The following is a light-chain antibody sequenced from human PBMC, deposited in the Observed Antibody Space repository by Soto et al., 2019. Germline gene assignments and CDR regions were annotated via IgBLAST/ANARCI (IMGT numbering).Light chain of an antibody. Sequence: QLVLTQSPSASASLGASVKLTCTLSSGHSSYAIAWHQQQPEKGPRYLMKLNSDGSHSKGDGIPDRFSGSSSGAECYLTISILQSEDEAYYYCQTWGTGIQVFGGGTKLTVL. J-gene: IGLJ3*02. CDR2: LNSDGSH. V-gene: IGLV4-69*01. CDR3: QTWGTGIQV. CDR1: SGHSSYA.